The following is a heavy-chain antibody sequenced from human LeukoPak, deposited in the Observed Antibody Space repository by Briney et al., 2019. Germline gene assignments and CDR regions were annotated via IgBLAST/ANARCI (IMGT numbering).Heavy chain of an antibody. CDR2: ISGSGSGT. Sequence: GGSLRLSCATSGFTFSTYAMSWVRQAPGKGLEWVSLISGSGSGTHYADSVKGRFTISRDNSKNMLYLHMNSLRADGTAVYYCARSGTEDGYNIYFDHWGQGTLVTVSS. D-gene: IGHD5-24*01. V-gene: IGHV3-23*01. CDR3: ARSGTEDGYNIYFDH. CDR1: GFTFSTYA. J-gene: IGHJ4*02.